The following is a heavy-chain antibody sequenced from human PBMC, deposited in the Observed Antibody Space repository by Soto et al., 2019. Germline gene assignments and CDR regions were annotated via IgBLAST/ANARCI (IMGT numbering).Heavy chain of an antibody. V-gene: IGHV3-23*01. CDR3: AKDRDSRNIYYYYYYMDV. CDR2: VSGSGGAI. D-gene: IGHD2-15*01. Sequence: EVRLLESGGDLVQPGASLRLSCVASGSPFSSYAMTWVRQSPGKGLEWVAGVSGSGGAIYYADSLRGRFTISRANSKNTVYLQMNSLRAEDTGVYYCAKDRDSRNIYYYYYYMDVWGKGTTVTVS. J-gene: IGHJ6*03. CDR1: GSPFSSYA.